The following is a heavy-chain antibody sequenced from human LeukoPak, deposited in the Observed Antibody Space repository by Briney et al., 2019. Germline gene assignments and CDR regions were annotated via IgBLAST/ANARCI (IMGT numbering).Heavy chain of an antibody. CDR1: GGSISSYY. V-gene: IGHV4-59*08. D-gene: IGHD6-19*01. CDR2: IYYSGST. J-gene: IGHJ4*02. CDR3: ARQWLGNYYFDY. Sequence: PSETLSLTCTVSGGSISSYYWSWIRQPPGKGLEWIGYIYYSGSTNSNPSLKSRVTISVDTSKSQFSLKLSSVTDADTAVYYCARQWLGNYYFDYWGQGTLVTVSS.